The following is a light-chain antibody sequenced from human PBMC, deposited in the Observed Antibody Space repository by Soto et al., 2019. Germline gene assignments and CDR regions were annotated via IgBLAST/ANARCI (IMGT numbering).Light chain of an antibody. CDR1: QSVASSY. Sequence: EVVLTQSPGTLSLSPGERVTLSCRASQSVASSYLAWYQQKPGRAPRLLFYSASSRATGIPARFSGSGSGTDFTLTISRLELEGFAVYYCHHFGSLPDTIGQGT. V-gene: IGKV3-20*01. CDR3: HHFGSLPDT. J-gene: IGKJ1*01. CDR2: SAS.